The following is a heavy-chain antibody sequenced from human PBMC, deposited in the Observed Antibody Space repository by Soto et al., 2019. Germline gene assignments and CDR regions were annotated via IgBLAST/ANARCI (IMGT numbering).Heavy chain of an antibody. D-gene: IGHD3-3*01. CDR2: ISNDGGGK. J-gene: IGHJ4*02. CDR3: ARDQCFGGGTICYYFDI. Sequence: QVQLVESGGGVVQPGRSLRLSCAASGFTFTTYALHWVRLAPGKGLEWVAFISNDGGGKYYADSVKGRFTISRDNSKNTLYLQMNSLRSDDTAVYYSARDQCFGGGTICYYFDIWGQGTLVTVSS. CDR1: GFTFTTYA. V-gene: IGHV3-30*04.